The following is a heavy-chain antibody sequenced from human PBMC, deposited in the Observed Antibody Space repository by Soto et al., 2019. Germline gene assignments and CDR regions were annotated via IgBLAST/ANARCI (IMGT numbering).Heavy chain of an antibody. D-gene: IGHD6-13*01. Sequence: QITLKESGPTLVKPTQTLTLTCTFSGFSLSTGGVGVGWIRQPPGKALEWLALLYWDDDKRYSPSLKSRLTTTRDTSKAQVVLTMTTMDPVDTATYYCAHSPLRIAAAGWFSYWGQGTLVTVSS. CDR3: AHSPLRIAAAGWFSY. J-gene: IGHJ4*02. V-gene: IGHV2-5*02. CDR2: LYWDDDK. CDR1: GFSLSTGGVG.